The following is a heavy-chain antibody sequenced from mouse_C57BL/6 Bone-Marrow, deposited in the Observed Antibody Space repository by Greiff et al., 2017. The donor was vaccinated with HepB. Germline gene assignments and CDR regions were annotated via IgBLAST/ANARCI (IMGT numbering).Heavy chain of an antibody. CDR3: TRRAGADWYFDV. J-gene: IGHJ1*03. V-gene: IGHV1-15*01. CDR1: GYTFTDYE. CDR2: IDPETGGT. Sequence: QVQLQQSGAELVRPGASVTLSCKASGYTFTDYEMHWVKQTPVHGLEWIGAIDPETGGTAYNQKFKGKAILTADKSSSTAYMELRSLTSEDSAVYYCTRRAGADWYFDVWGTGTTVTVSS.